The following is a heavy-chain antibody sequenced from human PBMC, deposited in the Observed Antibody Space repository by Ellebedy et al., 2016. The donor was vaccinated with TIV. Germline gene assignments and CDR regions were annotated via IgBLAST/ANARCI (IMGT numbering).Heavy chain of an antibody. Sequence: GESLKISCTASGFAFSTFAMTWVRQAPGQGLEWVSAITGISAGVNRFYADSVKGRFTISRDNSKNTLYLQLNSLRAEDTAIYYCAKDDDLSLTNRFDTWGQGTQVTVSS. CDR3: AKDDDLSLTNRFDT. J-gene: IGHJ5*02. D-gene: IGHD2/OR15-2a*01. CDR2: ITGISAGVNR. CDR1: GFAFSTFA. V-gene: IGHV3-23*01.